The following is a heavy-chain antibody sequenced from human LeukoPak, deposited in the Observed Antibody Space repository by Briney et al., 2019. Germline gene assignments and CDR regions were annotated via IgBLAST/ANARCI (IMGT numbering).Heavy chain of an antibody. CDR2: ISGSGSTI. J-gene: IGHJ6*03. D-gene: IGHD5/OR15-5a*01. V-gene: IGHV3-48*03. CDR3: AASVYYYDYYYYMDV. Sequence: GGSLRLSCAVSGFTFSNSEMNWVRQAPGKGLEWVSYISGSGSTIYYADSVRGRFTISRDNAKNSLYLQMNSLRAEDTAVYYCAASVYYYDYYYYMDVWGKGTTVTISS. CDR1: GFTFSNSE.